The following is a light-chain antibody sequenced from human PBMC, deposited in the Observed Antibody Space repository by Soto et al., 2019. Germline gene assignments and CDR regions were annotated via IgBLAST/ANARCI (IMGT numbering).Light chain of an antibody. V-gene: IGLV2-14*02. CDR2: EAT. J-gene: IGLJ3*02. CDR1: SSNVGSYNL. Sequence: QSVLTQPASVSGSPGQSITISCTGTSSNVGSYNLVSWYQHHPGNAPKLIIYEATKRPSGISDRFSGSKSGNTASLTISGLQAEDEADYYCQSYDSSLSALFGGGTQLTVL. CDR3: QSYDSSLSAL.